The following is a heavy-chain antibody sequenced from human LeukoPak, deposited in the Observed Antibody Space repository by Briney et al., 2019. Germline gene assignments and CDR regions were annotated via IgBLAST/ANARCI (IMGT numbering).Heavy chain of an antibody. CDR3: AKDGATVTTDYYYYYYMDV. CDR1: GFTFSSYG. V-gene: IGHV3-30*02. J-gene: IGHJ6*03. CDR2: IRYDGSNK. Sequence: GGSLRLSCAASGFTFSSYGMHWVRQAPGKGLEWVAFIRYDGSNKYHADSVKGRFTISRDNSKNTLYLQMNSLRAEDTAVYYCAKDGATVTTDYYYYYYMDVWGKGTTVTVSS. D-gene: IGHD4-11*01.